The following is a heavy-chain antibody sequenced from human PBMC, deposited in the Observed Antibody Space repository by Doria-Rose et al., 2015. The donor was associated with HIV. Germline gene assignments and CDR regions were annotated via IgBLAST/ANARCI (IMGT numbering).Heavy chain of an antibody. CDR1: GGSISHYY. CDR2: IFYTGST. D-gene: IGHD1-26*01. Sequence: QVQLQESGPGLVKPSETLSPTCSVSGGSISHYYWSWIRQPPGKGLEYIGDIFYTGSTNYSHSLKSRVSISIDTSKNSFFLRLSSVTAADTAVYYCARVLSGPYDSWGQGTLVTVSS. J-gene: IGHJ5*01. CDR3: ARVLSGPYDS. V-gene: IGHV4-59*01.